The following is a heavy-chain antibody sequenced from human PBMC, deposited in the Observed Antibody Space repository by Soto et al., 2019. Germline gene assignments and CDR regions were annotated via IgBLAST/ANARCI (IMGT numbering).Heavy chain of an antibody. CDR3: ARGPLARYRGECR. CDR1: GYTFTSYA. D-gene: IGHD3-10*01. CDR2: INGGNGDT. Sequence: ASVKVSCKASGYTFTSYAMNWVRQAPAQRREWMGWINGGNGDTKYSQSFQDRVTITRDTSANTVYMELSSLTSEDTAIYYCARGPLARYRGECRWGRGTPVTVSP. J-gene: IGHJ6*01. V-gene: IGHV1-3*01.